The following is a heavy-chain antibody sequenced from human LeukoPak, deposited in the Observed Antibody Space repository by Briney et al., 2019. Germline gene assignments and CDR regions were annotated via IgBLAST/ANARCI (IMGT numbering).Heavy chain of an antibody. D-gene: IGHD6-13*01. CDR1: GGSISSSS. Sequence: LSLTCTVSGGSISSSSNYWVWVRQAPGKGLEWVAVISYDGSNKYYADSVKGRFTISRDNSKHTLYLQMNSLRAEDTAVYYCARNFGPYSSNWYSGDYWGQGTLVIVSS. V-gene: IGHV3-30*04. CDR2: ISYDGSNK. J-gene: IGHJ4*02. CDR3: ARNFGPYSSNWYSGDY.